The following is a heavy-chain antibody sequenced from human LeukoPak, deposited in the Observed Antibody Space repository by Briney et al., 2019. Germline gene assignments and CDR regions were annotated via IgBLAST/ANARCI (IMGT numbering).Heavy chain of an antibody. J-gene: IGHJ3*02. CDR3: TRGVRGTYFFDI. D-gene: IGHD3-10*01. CDR2: IRSKAYGGTT. CDR1: GFTFGDYA. V-gene: IGHV3-49*04. Sequence: GGSLRLSCTASGFTFGDYAINWVRQAPGKGLEWVGFIRSKAYGGTTEYAASVKGRFTISRDDSKSIAYLQMNSLKTEDTAVYYCTRGVRGTYFFDIWGQGTMVTVSS.